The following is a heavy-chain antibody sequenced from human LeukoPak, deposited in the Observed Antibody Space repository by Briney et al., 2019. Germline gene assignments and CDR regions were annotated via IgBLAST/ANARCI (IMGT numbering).Heavy chain of an antibody. CDR2: IYYTGST. D-gene: IGHD4-17*01. CDR3: ARDAYGDFDY. Sequence: SETLSLTCTVSGGSITTYYWSWLRQPPGKGREWIGFIYYTGSTNYNPSLQSRVTISIDTPKNQFSLRLNSVTAADTAVYYCARDAYGDFDYWGQGIMVTVSS. CDR1: GGSITTYY. V-gene: IGHV4-59*01. J-gene: IGHJ4*02.